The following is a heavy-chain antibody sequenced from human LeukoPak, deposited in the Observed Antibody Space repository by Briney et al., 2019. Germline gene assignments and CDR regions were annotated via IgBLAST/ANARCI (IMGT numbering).Heavy chain of an antibody. CDR3: ARDNQWLNAFDI. D-gene: IGHD3-22*01. CDR1: GGSISSSSYY. J-gene: IGHJ3*02. V-gene: IGHV4-39*07. Sequence: PSETLSLTCTVSGGSISSSSYYWGWIRQPPGKGLEWIGSIYYSGSTYYNPSLKSRVTISVDTSRNRFSLKLSSVTAADTAMYYCARDNQWLNAFDIWGQGTMVTVSS. CDR2: IYYSGST.